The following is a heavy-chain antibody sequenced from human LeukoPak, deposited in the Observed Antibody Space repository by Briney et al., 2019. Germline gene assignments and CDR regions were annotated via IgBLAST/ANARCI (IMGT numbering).Heavy chain of an antibody. D-gene: IGHD1-26*01. CDR1: GYTFTSYY. V-gene: IGHV1-46*01. J-gene: IGHJ4*02. Sequence: ASVKVSCKASGYTFTSYYMHWVRQAPGQGLEWMGIINPSGGSRSYAQKFQGRVTMTRDMSTSRVYMELSSLRSEDTAVYYCARDGGGCPFDYWGQGTLVTVSS. CDR3: ARDGGGCPFDY. CDR2: INPSGGSR.